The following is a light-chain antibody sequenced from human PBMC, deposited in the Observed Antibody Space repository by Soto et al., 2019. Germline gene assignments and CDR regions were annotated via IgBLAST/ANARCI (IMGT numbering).Light chain of an antibody. Sequence: QSVLTQPPSVSAAPGQKVTISCSGTTSNIGNNYVSWYQQLSGTAPKLLIYDHNKRPSGIPDRFSGSKSGTSATLGITGLQAGDEADYYCGTWDSSLSAMVFGGGTKLTVL. CDR3: GTWDSSLSAMV. J-gene: IGLJ3*02. V-gene: IGLV1-51*01. CDR2: DHN. CDR1: TSNIGNNY.